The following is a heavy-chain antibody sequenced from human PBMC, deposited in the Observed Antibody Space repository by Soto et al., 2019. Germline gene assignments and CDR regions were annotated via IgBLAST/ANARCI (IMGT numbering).Heavy chain of an antibody. Sequence: PSETLSLTCTVSGGSISSYYWSWIRQPPGKGQEWIGYIYYSGSTNYNPSLKSRVTISVDTSKNQFSLKLSSVTAADTAVYYCARDKGMVLRYFDWLPSTSEQTYGMDVWGQGTTVTVS. CDR1: GGSISSYY. D-gene: IGHD3-9*01. CDR2: IYYSGST. J-gene: IGHJ6*02. CDR3: ARDKGMVLRYFDWLPSTSEQTYGMDV. V-gene: IGHV4-59*01.